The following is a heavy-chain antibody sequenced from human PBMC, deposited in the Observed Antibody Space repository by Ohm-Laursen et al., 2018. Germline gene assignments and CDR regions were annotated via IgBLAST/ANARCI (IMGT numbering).Heavy chain of an antibody. CDR1: GGSISSTSYY. CDR2: IYYTGST. J-gene: IGHJ4*02. D-gene: IGHD1-1*01. CDR3: ARKTDWNHYYFDY. Sequence: SETLSLTWTVSGGSISSTSYYWGWIRQPPGKGLEWIGSIYYTGSTYFNPSLQSRVTISVDTSKNQFSLNLSSVTAADTAMYYCARKTDWNHYYFDYWGQGTLVTVSS. V-gene: IGHV4-39*01.